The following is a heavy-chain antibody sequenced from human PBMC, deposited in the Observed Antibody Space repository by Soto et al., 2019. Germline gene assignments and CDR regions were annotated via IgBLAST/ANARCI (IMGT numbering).Heavy chain of an antibody. CDR2: ISYDGSNK. J-gene: IGHJ4*02. D-gene: IGHD3-22*01. V-gene: IGHV3-30*18. CDR1: GFTFSSYG. Sequence: VQLVESGGGVVQPGRSLRLSCAASGFTFSSYGMHWVRQAPGKGLEWVAVISYDGSNKYYADSVKGRFTISRDNSKNTLYLQMNSLRAEDTAVYYCAKDWAHDSSGYYPPGYWGQGTLVTVSS. CDR3: AKDWAHDSSGYYPPGY.